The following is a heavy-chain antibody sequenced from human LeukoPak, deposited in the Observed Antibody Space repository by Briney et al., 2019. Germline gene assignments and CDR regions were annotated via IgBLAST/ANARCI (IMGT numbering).Heavy chain of an antibody. CDR1: GFTFSSYG. V-gene: IGHV3-33*01. CDR2: IWYDGSNK. Sequence: PGGSLRLSCAASGFTFSSYGMHWVRQAPGKGLEWVAVIWYDGSNKYYADSVKGRFTISRDNSKNTLYLQMNSLRAEDTAVYYCARDGGGWYVDYWGQGTLVTVSS. D-gene: IGHD6-19*01. CDR3: ARDGGGWYVDY. J-gene: IGHJ4*02.